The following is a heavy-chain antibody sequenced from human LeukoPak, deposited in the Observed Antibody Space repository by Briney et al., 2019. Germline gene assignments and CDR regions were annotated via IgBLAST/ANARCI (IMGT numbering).Heavy chain of an antibody. J-gene: IGHJ4*02. Sequence: GGSLRLSCVVSGFNFNNYGMHWVRQAPGKGLDWVASIAYDGSNENYAESVKGRFTISRDNSKNTLHLQLSSLTAEDTAVYYCARPSGSVTIFGVVDYFDYWGQGSLVTVSS. CDR3: ARPSGSVTIFGVVDYFDY. CDR2: IAYDGSNE. D-gene: IGHD3-3*01. CDR1: GFNFNNYG. V-gene: IGHV3-30*04.